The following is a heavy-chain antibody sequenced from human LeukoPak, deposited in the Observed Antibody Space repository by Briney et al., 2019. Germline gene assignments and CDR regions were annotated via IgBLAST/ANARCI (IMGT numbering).Heavy chain of an antibody. J-gene: IGHJ2*01. D-gene: IGHD1-1*01. CDR2: PDPEDGET. V-gene: IGHV1-24*01. CDR1: GPPLSEVS. Sequence: ASVKVSCKVSGPPLSEVSIHWVRQAPGKGLEYVRGPDPEDGETFHAQKFQGRLTMTEDTSTDTAYMDLSSLTSEDTAVYYCVTDRARLFWYFDLWGRGTLVTVSS. CDR3: VTDRARLFWYFDL.